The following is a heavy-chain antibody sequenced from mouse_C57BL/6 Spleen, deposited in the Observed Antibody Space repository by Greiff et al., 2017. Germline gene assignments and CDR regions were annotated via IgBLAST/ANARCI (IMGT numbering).Heavy chain of an antibody. Sequence: QVQLRQSGPELVKPGASVQLSCKASGYTFTSYDINWVKQRPGQGLEWIGWIYPRDGSTKYNEKFKGKSTLTVDTSSSTAYMELHSLTSEDSAVYFSARGSSRGYFDYWGQGTTLTVSS. CDR1: GYTFTSYD. V-gene: IGHV1-85*01. J-gene: IGHJ2*01. CDR2: IYPRDGST. CDR3: ARGSSRGYFDY.